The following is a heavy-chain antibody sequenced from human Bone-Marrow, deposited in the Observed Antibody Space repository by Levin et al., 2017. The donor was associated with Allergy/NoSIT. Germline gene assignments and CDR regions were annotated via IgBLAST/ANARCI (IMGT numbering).Heavy chain of an antibody. D-gene: IGHD3-22*01. V-gene: IGHV3-11*01. J-gene: IGHJ4*02. CDR1: GINFSDYY. CDR3: ARGLNHYYDSSGYGG. CDR2: ISGSGSTI. Sequence: GGSLRLSCAASGINFSDYYMSWIRQAPGKGLEWLSYISGSGSTIYYADSVRGRFTISRDNAKNSLYLQMNSLRAEDTAVYYCARGLNHYYDSSGYGGWGQGTLVTVSS.